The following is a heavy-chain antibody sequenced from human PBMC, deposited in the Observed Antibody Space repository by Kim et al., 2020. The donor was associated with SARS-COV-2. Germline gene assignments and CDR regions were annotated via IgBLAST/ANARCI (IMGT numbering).Heavy chain of an antibody. J-gene: IGHJ4*02. CDR2: IYYSGST. V-gene: IGHV4-39*07. Sequence: SETLSLTCTVSGGSISSSSYYWGWIRQPPGKGLEWIGSIYYSGSTYYNPSLKSRVTISVDTSKNQFSLKLSSVTAADTAVYYCARVEGRYIVGATETFDYWGQGTLVTVSS. D-gene: IGHD1-26*01. CDR3: ARVEGRYIVGATETFDY. CDR1: GGSISSSSYY.